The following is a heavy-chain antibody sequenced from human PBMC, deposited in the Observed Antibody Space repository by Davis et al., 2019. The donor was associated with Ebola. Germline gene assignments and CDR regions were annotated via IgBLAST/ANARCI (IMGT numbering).Heavy chain of an antibody. J-gene: IGHJ4*01. CDR2: IDPDGTGT. CDR1: GFTFSNFH. Sequence: GESLKISCAASGFTFSNFHIHWVRQTPGKGLMWVARIDPDGTGTNYADSVKGRFTISRDNAKNTLSRQMNSLRVEDTAVYYCVRDSGYYSHDYWGHGTLVTVSS. V-gene: IGHV3-74*01. CDR3: VRDSGYYSHDY. D-gene: IGHD5-12*01.